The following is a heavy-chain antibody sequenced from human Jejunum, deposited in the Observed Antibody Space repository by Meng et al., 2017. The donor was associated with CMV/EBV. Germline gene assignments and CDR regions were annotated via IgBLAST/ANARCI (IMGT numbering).Heavy chain of an antibody. J-gene: IGHJ4*02. D-gene: IGHD1-26*01. CDR3: AKDAGSFLDYYFDY. CDR2: INPQTGDT. CDR1: EYTVTDYY. Sequence: SEYTVTDYYMQWVRQAPGQGLEWMGWINPQTGDTNYAPKFQGRVTMTRDMSINTVYMEVTRLRSDDTAVYYCAKDAGSFLDYYFDYWGQGTLVTVSS. V-gene: IGHV1-2*02.